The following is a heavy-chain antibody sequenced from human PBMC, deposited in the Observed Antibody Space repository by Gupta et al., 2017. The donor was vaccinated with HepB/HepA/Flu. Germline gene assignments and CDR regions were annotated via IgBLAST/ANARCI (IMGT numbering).Heavy chain of an antibody. V-gene: IGHV3-9*01. CDR3: AKSTSRRGAFDL. J-gene: IGHJ4*02. CDR1: GFTFDDCA. D-gene: IGHD3-10*01. Sequence: EVQLVESGGGLTQPGGSLSLTFAASGFTFDDCAMPWVRQTPGKGLDWVSGISWNSDTIGYADSVEGRFTTSRDNAKDTLYLEMNSLRIEDTALYYCAKSTSRRGAFDLWGQGALVTGSS. CDR2: ISWNSDTI.